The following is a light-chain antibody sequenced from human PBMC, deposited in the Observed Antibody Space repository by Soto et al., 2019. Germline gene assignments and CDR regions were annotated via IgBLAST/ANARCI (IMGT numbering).Light chain of an antibody. V-gene: IGLV2-14*01. Sequence: QSALTQPASVSGSHGQSITISCTGTSSDVGAYNSVSWYQQHPGKAPKLIIYDVSTRPSGISDRFSGSKSGNTASLTISGLQAEDESDYYCSSYTTSVTYVFGTGTKVTVL. J-gene: IGLJ1*01. CDR1: SSDVGAYNS. CDR3: SSYTTSVTYV. CDR2: DVS.